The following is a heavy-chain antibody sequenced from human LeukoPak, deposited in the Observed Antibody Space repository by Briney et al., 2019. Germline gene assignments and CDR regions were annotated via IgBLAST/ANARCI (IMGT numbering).Heavy chain of an antibody. CDR1: GYSFTTHW. Sequence: GESLKISCKGSGYSFTTHWIGWVRQMPGKGLEWMGIIYPGDSDTRYSPSFQGQVTISADKSISTAYLQWSSLKASDTAMYYCARRAPYCGGDCYHLDYWGQGSLVTVSS. CDR3: ARRAPYCGGDCYHLDY. D-gene: IGHD2-21*02. V-gene: IGHV5-51*01. J-gene: IGHJ4*02. CDR2: IYPGDSDT.